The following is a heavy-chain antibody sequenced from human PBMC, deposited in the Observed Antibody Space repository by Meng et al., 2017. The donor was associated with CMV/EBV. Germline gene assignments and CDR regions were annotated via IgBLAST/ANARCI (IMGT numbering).Heavy chain of an antibody. Sequence: GESLKISCAACGFTFSSYDMHWVRQATGKGLEWVSAIGTAGDTYYPGSVKGQFTISRENAKNSLYLQMNSLRAEDTAVYYCAKGSGSGSYNEDYYGMDVWGQGTTVTVSS. CDR2: IGTAGDT. V-gene: IGHV3-13*03. J-gene: IGHJ6*02. D-gene: IGHD1-26*01. CDR1: GFTFSSYD. CDR3: AKGSGSGSYNEDYYGMDV.